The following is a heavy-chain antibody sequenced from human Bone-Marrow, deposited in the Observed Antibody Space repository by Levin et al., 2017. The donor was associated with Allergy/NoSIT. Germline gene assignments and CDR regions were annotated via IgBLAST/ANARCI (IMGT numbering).Heavy chain of an antibody. V-gene: IGHV3-30*18. J-gene: IGHJ3*02. CDR3: AKEGGGGGKGFPPTRIKRDDAFDI. CDR2: ISYDGSNK. CDR1: GFTFSSYG. Sequence: GGSLRLSCAASGFTFSSYGMHWVRQAPGKGLEWVAVISYDGSNKYYADSVKGRFTISRDNSKNTLYLQMNSLRAEDTAVYYCAKEGGGGGKGFPPTRIKRDDAFDIWGQGTMVTVSS. D-gene: IGHD3-16*01.